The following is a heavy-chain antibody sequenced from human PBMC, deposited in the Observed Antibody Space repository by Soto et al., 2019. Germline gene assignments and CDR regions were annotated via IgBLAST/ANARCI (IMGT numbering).Heavy chain of an antibody. CDR2: ISGSGGST. Sequence: SLRLSCAASGFTFSSYAMSWVRQAPGKGLEWVSAISGSGGSTYYADSVKGRFTISRDNSKNTLYLQMNSLRAEDTAVYYCANNGEYSSSSGLDYWGQGTLVTVSS. D-gene: IGHD6-6*01. J-gene: IGHJ4*02. V-gene: IGHV3-23*01. CDR1: GFTFSSYA. CDR3: ANNGEYSSSSGLDY.